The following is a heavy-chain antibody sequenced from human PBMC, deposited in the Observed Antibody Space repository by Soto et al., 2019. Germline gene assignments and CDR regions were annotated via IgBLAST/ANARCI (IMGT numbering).Heavy chain of an antibody. D-gene: IGHD5-18*01. V-gene: IGHV3-23*01. J-gene: IGHJ4*02. CDR2: ISSSGAST. CDR3: AKELTNSYGYPYFDY. CDR1: GFTFSANA. Sequence: GRSLRLSCAASGFTFSANAMSWVRQAPGKGLEWVSGISSSGASTYYADSVKGRFTISRDNSKNTLFLQMNSLRAEDTAVYYCAKELTNSYGYPYFDYWGQGALVTVSS.